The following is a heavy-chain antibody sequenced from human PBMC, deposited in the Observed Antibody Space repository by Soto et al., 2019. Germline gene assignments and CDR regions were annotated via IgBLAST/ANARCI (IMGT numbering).Heavy chain of an antibody. J-gene: IGHJ4*02. CDR1: GFTFNNYA. CDR3: AKVVNSNYFDY. Sequence: GGSLRLSCAASGFTFNNYAMSWVRQAPGKGLEWVSGISASGGSTYYADSVKGRFTISRDNSKDTLYLQMNSLSAEDTAVYYCAKVVNSNYFDYWGQGTLVTVSS. D-gene: IGHD4-4*01. CDR2: ISASGGST. V-gene: IGHV3-23*01.